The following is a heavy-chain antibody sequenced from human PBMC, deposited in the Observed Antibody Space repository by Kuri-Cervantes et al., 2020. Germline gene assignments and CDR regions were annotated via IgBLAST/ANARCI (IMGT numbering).Heavy chain of an antibody. CDR1: GDSVSTTSHY. Sequence: SETLSLTCTVSGDSVSTTSHYWSWIRQPPGKGLEWIGRIYTSGSTNYNPSLKSRVTISVDKSKNQFSLKLSSVTAADTAVYYCAREGVVAAAAYGGPYWYFDLWGRGTLVTVSS. J-gene: IGHJ2*01. CDR3: AREGVVAAAAYGGPYWYFDL. CDR2: IYTSGST. V-gene: IGHV4-61*01. D-gene: IGHD4-23*01.